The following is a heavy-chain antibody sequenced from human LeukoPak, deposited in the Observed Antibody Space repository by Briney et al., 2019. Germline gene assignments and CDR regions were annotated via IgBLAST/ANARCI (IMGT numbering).Heavy chain of an antibody. Sequence: PGGSLRLSCAASGFTFSSYAMHWVRQAPGKGLEGVAVISYDGSNKYYADSVKGRFTISRDNSKNTLYLQMNSLRAEDTAVYYCARAVPSTYYYDSSGYPDYWGQGTLVTVSS. CDR3: ARAVPSTYYYDSSGYPDY. D-gene: IGHD3-22*01. V-gene: IGHV3-30*04. J-gene: IGHJ4*02. CDR1: GFTFSSYA. CDR2: ISYDGSNK.